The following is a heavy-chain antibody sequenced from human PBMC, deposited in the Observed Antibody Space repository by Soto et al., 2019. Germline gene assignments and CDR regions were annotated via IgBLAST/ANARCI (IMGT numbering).Heavy chain of an antibody. CDR1: GGSITPSGFY. Sequence: QLHLHESGPGTVKPSETLSLPCSVSGGSITPSGFYLAWIPRPPGKELEWVGSMYHNGSTYYKPSLESRLTMSVDTSKSQFSLRLTSMTAADAGVYFCARVRGGDTHVFDFWGQGARVTVSS. J-gene: IGHJ4*02. V-gene: IGHV4-39*01. CDR3: ARVRGGDTHVFDF. CDR2: MYHNGST. D-gene: IGHD3-10*01.